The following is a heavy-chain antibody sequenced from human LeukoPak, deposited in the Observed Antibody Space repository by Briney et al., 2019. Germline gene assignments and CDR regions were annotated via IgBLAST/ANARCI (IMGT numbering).Heavy chain of an antibody. Sequence: ASVKVSCKASGGTFSSYAISWVRQAPGQGLEWMGGIIPIFGTANYAQKFQGRVTITADESTSTAYMELSSLRSEDTAVYYCARNLVLFTLTTSSYYYYMDVWGKGTTLTVS. CDR3: ARNLVLFTLTTSSYYYYMDV. D-gene: IGHD4-17*01. CDR1: GGTFSSYA. CDR2: IIPIFGTA. V-gene: IGHV1-69*13. J-gene: IGHJ6*03.